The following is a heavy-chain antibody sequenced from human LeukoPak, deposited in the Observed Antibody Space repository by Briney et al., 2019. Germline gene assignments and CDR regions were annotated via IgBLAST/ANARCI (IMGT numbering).Heavy chain of an antibody. J-gene: IGHJ5*02. CDR3: ARDLRPYYYGSGSYNLFDP. Sequence: ASVKVSCKASGYTFTSYGISWVRQAPGQGLEWMGWISAYNGNTNYAQKLQGRVTMTIDTSTSTAYMELRSLRSDDTAVYYCARDLRPYYYGSGSYNLFDPWGQGTLVTVSS. CDR1: GYTFTSYG. CDR2: ISAYNGNT. D-gene: IGHD3-10*01. V-gene: IGHV1-18*01.